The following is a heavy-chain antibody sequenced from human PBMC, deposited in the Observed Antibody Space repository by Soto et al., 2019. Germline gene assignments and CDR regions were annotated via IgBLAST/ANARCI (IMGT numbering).Heavy chain of an antibody. CDR3: VKGNQLLRYYFEF. CDR2: ITSDGDNT. CDR1: GITFRNYV. Sequence: GGSLRLSCSVSGITFRNYVMHWVRQAPGRGLEYVSGITSDGDNTWHADSVKDRFTISRDNSDDTLYLQMSSLRVEDTAKYYCVKGNQLLRYYFEFWGHGTMVTVYS. V-gene: IGHV3-64D*08. J-gene: IGHJ4*01. D-gene: IGHD2-15*01.